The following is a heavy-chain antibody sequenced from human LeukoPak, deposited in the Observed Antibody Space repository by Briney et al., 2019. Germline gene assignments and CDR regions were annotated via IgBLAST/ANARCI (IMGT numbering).Heavy chain of an antibody. CDR2: INTNTGNP. CDR3: ARESGYDSGDYVVGNLFDY. V-gene: IGHV7-4-1*02. Sequence: ASVKVSCKASGYTFTSYAMNWVRQAPGQGLEWMGWINTNTGNPTYAQGFTGRFVFSLDTSVSTAYLQISSLKAEDTAVYYCARESGYDSGDYVVGNLFDYWGQGTLVTVSS. D-gene: IGHD4-17*01. J-gene: IGHJ4*02. CDR1: GYTFTSYA.